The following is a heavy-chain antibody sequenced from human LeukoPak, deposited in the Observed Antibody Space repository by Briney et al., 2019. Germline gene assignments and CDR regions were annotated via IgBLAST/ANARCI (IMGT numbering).Heavy chain of an antibody. CDR3: ARAYPKPSARDAFDI. V-gene: IGHV1-18*01. CDR1: GYTFTSYG. D-gene: IGHD3-3*01. CDR2: ISAYNGNT. Sequence: GASVKVSCKASGYTFTSYGISWVRQAPGQGLEWMGWISAYNGNTNYAQKLQGRVTMTTDTSTSTAYMELRSLRSDDTAVYYCARAYPKPSARDAFDIWGQGTMVTVSS. J-gene: IGHJ3*02.